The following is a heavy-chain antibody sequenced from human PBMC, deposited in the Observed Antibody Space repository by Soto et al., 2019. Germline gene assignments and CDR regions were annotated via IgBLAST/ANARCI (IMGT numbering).Heavy chain of an antibody. Sequence: QVQLVQSGAEVKKPGSSVKVSCKASGGTFSSYAISWVRQAPGQGLEWMGGIIPIFGTANYAQKFQGRVTITADESTSTAYMGLSSLRSEDTAVYYCARDPLMTTVTTAAYYYYGMDVWGQGTTVTVSS. CDR1: GGTFSSYA. D-gene: IGHD4-17*01. CDR2: IIPIFGTA. V-gene: IGHV1-69*01. J-gene: IGHJ6*02. CDR3: ARDPLMTTVTTAAYYYYGMDV.